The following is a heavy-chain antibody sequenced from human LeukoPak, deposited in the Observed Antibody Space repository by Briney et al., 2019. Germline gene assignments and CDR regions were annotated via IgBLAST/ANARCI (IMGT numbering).Heavy chain of an antibody. CDR3: ARDRAVAGLFDY. J-gene: IGHJ4*02. V-gene: IGHV3-7*01. D-gene: IGHD6-19*01. CDR1: GFTFSNYF. Sequence: GGSLRLSCAASGFTFSNYFLTWVRQAPGKGLEWVANINQDGSEKQYVDSVKGRFTIAGDNAKNSLYLQMNSLRAEDTAVYYCARDRAVAGLFDYWGQGTLVTVSS. CDR2: INQDGSEK.